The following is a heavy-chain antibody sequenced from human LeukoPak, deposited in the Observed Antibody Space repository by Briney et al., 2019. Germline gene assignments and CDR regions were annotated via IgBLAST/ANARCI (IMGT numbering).Heavy chain of an antibody. J-gene: IGHJ5*02. CDR1: GFTFSSYG. Sequence: GGSLRLSCAASGFTFSSYGMPWVRQAPGKGLEWVAVIWYDGSNKYYADSVKGRFTISRDNSKNTLYLQMNSLRAEDTAVYYCARSGVTAHPGSWFDPWGQGTLVTVSS. V-gene: IGHV3-33*01. CDR2: IWYDGSNK. CDR3: ARSGVTAHPGSWFDP. D-gene: IGHD2-21*02.